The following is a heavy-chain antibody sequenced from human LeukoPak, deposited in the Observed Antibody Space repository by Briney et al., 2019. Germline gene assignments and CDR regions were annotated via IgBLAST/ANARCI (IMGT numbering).Heavy chain of an antibody. Sequence: SETLSLTCTVSGGSISSSSYYWGWIRQPPGKGLEWIGSIYYSGSTYYNPSLKSRVTISVDTSKNQFSLKLSSVTAADTAVYYCARLPIQLLRGVVQDYWGQGTLVTVSS. D-gene: IGHD5-18*01. CDR1: GGSISSSSYY. J-gene: IGHJ4*02. CDR3: ARLPIQLLRGVVQDY. CDR2: IYYSGST. V-gene: IGHV4-39*01.